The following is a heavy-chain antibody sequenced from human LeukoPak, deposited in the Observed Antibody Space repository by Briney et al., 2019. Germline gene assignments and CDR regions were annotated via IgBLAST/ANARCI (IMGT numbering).Heavy chain of an antibody. Sequence: SETLSLTCTVSGDSISSSSYYWGWIRQPPGKGLEWIGSIYYSGSTYYNPSLKSRVTISVDTSKNQFSLKLSSVTAADTAVYYCACIPRGVIDYWGQGTLVTVSS. CDR2: IYYSGST. CDR1: GDSISSSSYY. V-gene: IGHV4-39*01. D-gene: IGHD3-10*01. CDR3: ACIPRGVIDY. J-gene: IGHJ4*02.